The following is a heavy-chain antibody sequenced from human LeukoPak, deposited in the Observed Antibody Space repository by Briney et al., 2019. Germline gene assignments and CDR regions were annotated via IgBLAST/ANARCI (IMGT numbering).Heavy chain of an antibody. D-gene: IGHD6-13*01. CDR2: IYYSGST. CDR1: GGSISSYY. Sequence: PSETLSLTCTVSGGSISSYYWSWIRQPPGKGLEWIGYIYYSGSTNYNPSLKSRVTISVDTSKNQFSLKLSSVTAADTAVYYCASGRKQLVPRIDYWGQGTLVTVSS. J-gene: IGHJ4*02. V-gene: IGHV4-59*01. CDR3: ASGRKQLVPRIDY.